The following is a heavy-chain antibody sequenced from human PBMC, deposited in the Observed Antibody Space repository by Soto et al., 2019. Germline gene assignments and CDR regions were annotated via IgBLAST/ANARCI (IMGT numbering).Heavy chain of an antibody. J-gene: IGHJ5*02. Sequence: QVQLVQSGAEVKKPGASVKVSCKASGFTFSSYGISWVRQAPGQGLEWMGWISAYNGNTNYAQKVQGRVTMTTDTPRSTAYMELRSLRSDDRAVYSGSRVHLQWFDPWGQGTLVAVPS. CDR3: SRVHLQWFDP. V-gene: IGHV1-18*01. CDR1: GFTFSSYG. CDR2: ISAYNGNT.